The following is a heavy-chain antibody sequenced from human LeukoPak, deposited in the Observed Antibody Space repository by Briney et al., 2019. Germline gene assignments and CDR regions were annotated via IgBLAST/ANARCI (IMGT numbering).Heavy chain of an antibody. D-gene: IGHD6-19*01. CDR3: ARGTENIAVAAPYYFDY. CDR2: INHSGST. Sequence: SETLSLTCAVYGGSFSGYYWSWIRQPPGKGLEWNGEINHSGSTNYNPSLKSRVTISVDTSKNQFSLKLSSVTAADTAVYYCARGTENIAVAAPYYFDYWGQGTLVTVSS. CDR1: GGSFSGYY. J-gene: IGHJ4*02. V-gene: IGHV4-34*01.